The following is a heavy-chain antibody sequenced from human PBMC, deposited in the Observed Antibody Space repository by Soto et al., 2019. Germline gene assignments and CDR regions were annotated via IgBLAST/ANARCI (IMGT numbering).Heavy chain of an antibody. CDR1: GGTFSSYA. CDR2: IIPIFGTA. D-gene: IGHD1-26*01. V-gene: IGHV1-69*06. J-gene: IGHJ3*02. CDR3: ARDMGATGGFLFDI. Sequence: SVKVSCKASGGTFSSYAISWVRQAPGQGLEWMGGIIPIFGTANYAQKFQGRVTITADKSTSTAYMELSSLRSEDTAVYYCARDMGATGGFLFDIWGQGTMVTVS.